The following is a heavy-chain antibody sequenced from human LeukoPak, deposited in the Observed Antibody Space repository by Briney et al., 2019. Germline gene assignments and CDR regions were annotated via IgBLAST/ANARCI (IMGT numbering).Heavy chain of an antibody. D-gene: IGHD4-4*01. CDR2: ISGSGATR. J-gene: IGHJ4*02. CDR3: AKTDYSTGPYDF. V-gene: IGHV3-23*01. CDR1: GFTFSTYA. Sequence: GGSLRLSCAAPGFTFSTYAINWVRQAPGKGLEWVSAISGSGATRFYADSVKGRFTISRDNSKNTLYLQMNSLRAEDTAGYFCAKTDYSTGPYDFWGQGTLVTVSS.